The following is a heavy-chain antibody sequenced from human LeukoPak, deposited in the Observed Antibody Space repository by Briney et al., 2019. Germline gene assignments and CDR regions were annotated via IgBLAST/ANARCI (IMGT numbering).Heavy chain of an antibody. CDR1: GGSLSSYY. Sequence: PSETLSLTCTVSGGSLSSYYWSWIRQPAGKGLEWIGRIYTSGSTNYNPSLKSRVTISVDTSKNQFSLKLSSVTAADTAVYYCAGTSGSRNWFDPWGQGTLVTVSS. CDR2: IYTSGST. CDR3: AGTSGSRNWFDP. V-gene: IGHV4-4*07. J-gene: IGHJ5*02. D-gene: IGHD1-26*01.